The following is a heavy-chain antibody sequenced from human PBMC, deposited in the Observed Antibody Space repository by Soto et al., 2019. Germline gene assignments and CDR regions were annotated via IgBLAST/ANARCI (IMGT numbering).Heavy chain of an antibody. J-gene: IGHJ5*02. CDR1: GFTFSSYA. CDR2: ISSNGGST. CDR3: ARDGGGGGPESRMDYSNYGWFDP. V-gene: IGHV3-64*01. Sequence: GGSLRLSCAASGFTFSSYAMHWVRQAPGKGLEYVSAISSNGGSTYYANSVKGRFTISRDNSKNTLYLQMGSLRAEDMAVYYCARDGGGGGPESRMDYSNYGWFDPWGQGTLVTVSS. D-gene: IGHD4-4*01.